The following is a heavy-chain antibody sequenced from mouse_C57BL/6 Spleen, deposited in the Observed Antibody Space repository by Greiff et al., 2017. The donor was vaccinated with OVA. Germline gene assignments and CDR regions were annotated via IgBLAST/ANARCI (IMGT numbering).Heavy chain of an antibody. CDR1: GFTFSSYA. V-gene: IGHV5-4*01. CDR2: ISDGGSYT. J-gene: IGHJ3*01. Sequence: EVHLVESGGGLVKPGGSLKLSCAASGFTFSSYAMSWVRQTPEKRLEWVATISDGGSYTYYPDNVKGRFTISRDNAKNNLYLQMSHLKSEDTAMYYCARDERSSFFAYWGQGTLVTVSA. CDR3: ARDERSSFFAY. D-gene: IGHD1-1*01.